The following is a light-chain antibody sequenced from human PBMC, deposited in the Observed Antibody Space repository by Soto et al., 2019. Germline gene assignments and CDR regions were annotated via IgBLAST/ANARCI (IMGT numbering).Light chain of an antibody. Sequence: DIRMTQSPSSLSASVGARVTITCQASQDIKSNLNWFQQKSGKAPRLLVYDASNLETGVTSRFSGSGSGTDFNFTIRSLQPEDTATYFCQQYDNFPFTFGPGTKVDI. V-gene: IGKV1-33*01. CDR1: QDIKSN. CDR2: DAS. J-gene: IGKJ3*01. CDR3: QQYDNFPFT.